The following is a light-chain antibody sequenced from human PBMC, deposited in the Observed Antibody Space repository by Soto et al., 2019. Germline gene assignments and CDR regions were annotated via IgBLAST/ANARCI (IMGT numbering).Light chain of an antibody. CDR1: QSVSSN. CDR2: GAS. CDR3: QQYGSSPPMYT. Sequence: EIVMTQSPATLSVSPGERATLSCRASQSVSSNLAWYQQKPGQAPSLLIYGASTRATGTPARFSGSGSGTEFTLTISSLQSEDFAVYYCQQYGSSPPMYTFGQGTKLEIK. J-gene: IGKJ2*01. V-gene: IGKV3-15*01.